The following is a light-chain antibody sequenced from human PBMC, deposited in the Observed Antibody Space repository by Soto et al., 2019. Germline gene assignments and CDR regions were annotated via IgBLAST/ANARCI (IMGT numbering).Light chain of an antibody. Sequence: TSRASQSISSWLAWYQQKPGKAPKLLIYKASSLESGVPSRFIASGSGTEFTLTILGLQPEDFAPSNSEPTYRTRNFGGGTKLDIK. V-gene: IGKV1-5*03. CDR3: EPTYRTRN. CDR1: QSISSW. J-gene: IGKJ4*01. CDR2: KAS.